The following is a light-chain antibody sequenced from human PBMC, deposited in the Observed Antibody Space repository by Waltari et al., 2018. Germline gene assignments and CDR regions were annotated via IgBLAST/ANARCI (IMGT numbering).Light chain of an antibody. CDR2: DVS. J-gene: IGLJ2*01. V-gene: IGLV2-8*01. CDR3: SSYANNNNLRCVI. CDR1: SSAVGGYNY. Sequence: QSVLTQPPSASGSVGQSVTISCTGTSSAVGGYNYVPWSHQHPGKAPKLIIHDVSKRPSGVPDRFSGSKSGNTASLTVSGLQAEDEADYYCSSYANNNNLRCVIFGGGTKLTVL.